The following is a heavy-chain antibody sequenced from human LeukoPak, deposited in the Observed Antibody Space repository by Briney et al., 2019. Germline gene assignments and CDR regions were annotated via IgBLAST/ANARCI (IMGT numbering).Heavy chain of an antibody. J-gene: IGHJ4*02. CDR1: GFTFSSYC. CDR2: IKKDGSEK. D-gene: IGHD6-19*01. CDR3: ARSPWGYSSGWFSDY. Sequence: PGGSLRLSCAASGFTFSSYCMSWVRQAPGKGLEWVASIKKDGSEKYYVDSVKGRFTISRDNAKNSLYLQMNSLRAEDTAVYYCARSPWGYSSGWFSDYWGQGTLVTVSS. V-gene: IGHV3-7*03.